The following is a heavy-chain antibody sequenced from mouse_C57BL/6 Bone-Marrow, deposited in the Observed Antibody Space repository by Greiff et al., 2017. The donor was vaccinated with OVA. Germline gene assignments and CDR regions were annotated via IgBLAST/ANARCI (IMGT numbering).Heavy chain of an antibody. D-gene: IGHD2-5*01. Sequence: DVKLVESGGGLVKPGGSLKLSCAASGFTFSSYAMSWVRQTPEKRLEWVATISDGGSYTYYPDNVKGRFTISRDNAKNNLYLQMSHLKSEDTAMDYCARTNSNYAMDYWGQGTSVTVSS. CDR3: ARTNSNYAMDY. CDR1: GFTFSSYA. J-gene: IGHJ4*01. CDR2: ISDGGSYT. V-gene: IGHV5-4*03.